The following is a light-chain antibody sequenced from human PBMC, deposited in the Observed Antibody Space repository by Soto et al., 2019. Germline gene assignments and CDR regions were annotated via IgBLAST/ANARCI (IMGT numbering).Light chain of an antibody. CDR1: QGVGSS. CDR3: QQRNEWPLT. J-gene: IGKJ4*01. Sequence: ETVLTQSPATLSLSPGERATLSCRASQGVGSSLAWYQQKPGQAPRLLINDASNRATGIPARFSGSGSGTDFALTITSLEPEDFAVYYCQQRNEWPLTFGGGTKVEIK. CDR2: DAS. V-gene: IGKV3-11*01.